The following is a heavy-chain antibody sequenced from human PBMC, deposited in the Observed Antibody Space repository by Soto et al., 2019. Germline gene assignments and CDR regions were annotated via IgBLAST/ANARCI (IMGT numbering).Heavy chain of an antibody. J-gene: IGHJ4*02. CDR3: ARDEEGANLMIVVLPGDY. CDR2: ISTYNGNT. D-gene: IGHD3-22*01. V-gene: IGHV1-18*01. Sequence: QVQLVQSGGEVKKPGASVKVSCKTSGYRFSRYGINWVRQAPGQGLEWMGWISTYNGNTQYAQKFQGRVIMTIDTSTNTAYLELRSLRSDDTAVYYCARDEEGANLMIVVLPGDYWGQGTLVSVSS. CDR1: GYRFSRYG.